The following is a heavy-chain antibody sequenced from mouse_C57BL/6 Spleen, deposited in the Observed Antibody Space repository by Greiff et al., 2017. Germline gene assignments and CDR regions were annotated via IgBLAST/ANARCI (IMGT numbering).Heavy chain of an antibody. D-gene: IGHD4-1*01. V-gene: IGHV14-2*01. CDR1: GFNITDYY. CDR3: ARSLGRDYFDD. Sequence: EVLLVESGAELVKPGASVKLSCTASGFNITDYYMHWVKQRTEQGLEWIGRIDPEDGETKYAPKFQGKATITADTSSNTAYLQLSSLTSEDTAVYYCARSLGRDYFDDWGQGTTLTVSS. CDR2: IDPEDGET. J-gene: IGHJ2*01.